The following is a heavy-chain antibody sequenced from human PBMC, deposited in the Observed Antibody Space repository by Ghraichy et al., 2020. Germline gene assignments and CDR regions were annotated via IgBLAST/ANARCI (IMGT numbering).Heavy chain of an antibody. CDR2: ISRIGIT. V-gene: IGHV4-38-2*01. CDR3: VRVDTASWTAYFDH. D-gene: IGHD5-18*01. Sequence: SETLSLTCAVSGYPISKGYYWGWVRQPPGKGLEWIGSISRIGITHYNPSLKSRITMSVDTSKNQFSLDLHSVTAADTARYYCVRVDTASWTAYFDHWGQGTLVSVSS. CDR1: GYPISKGYY. J-gene: IGHJ4*02.